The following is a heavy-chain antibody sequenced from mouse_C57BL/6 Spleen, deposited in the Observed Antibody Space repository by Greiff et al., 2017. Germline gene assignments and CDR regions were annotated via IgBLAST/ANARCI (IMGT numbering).Heavy chain of an antibody. CDR2: IYPGNSDT. CDR1: GYTFTSYW. Sequence: EVQLQQSGTVLARPGASVKMSCKTSGYTFTSYWMHWVKQRPGQGLEWIGAIYPGNSDTSYNQKFKGKAKLTAVTSASTAYMELSSLTNEDSAVYYCTRSKDSNPYYFDYWGQGTPLTVSS. V-gene: IGHV1-5*01. CDR3: TRSKDSNPYYFDY. J-gene: IGHJ2*01. D-gene: IGHD2-5*01.